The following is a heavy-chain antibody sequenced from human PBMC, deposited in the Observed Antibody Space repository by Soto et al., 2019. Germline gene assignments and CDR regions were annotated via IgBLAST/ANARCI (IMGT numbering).Heavy chain of an antibody. CDR2: ISSRSTTI. CDR3: ASYNWNDVKAFDF. Sequence: EVQLVESGGGLVQPGGSLRLSCAASGFTFSTYSMNWVRQAPGKGLEWVSYISSRSTTIYYEDSVKGRFTISRDNAKNSLYLQMNSLRAEDTAMYYCASYNWNDVKAFDFWGQGTMVTVSS. D-gene: IGHD1-1*01. CDR1: GFTFSTYS. J-gene: IGHJ3*01. V-gene: IGHV3-48*01.